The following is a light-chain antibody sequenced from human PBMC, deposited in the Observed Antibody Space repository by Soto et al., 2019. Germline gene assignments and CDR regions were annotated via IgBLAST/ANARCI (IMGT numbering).Light chain of an antibody. J-gene: IGKJ1*01. V-gene: IGKV3-15*01. CDR2: GAS. CDR1: QSVDNK. Sequence: ERVMTQSPAALSVSLGERATLSCRASQSVDNKLAWYQFKPGQAPRLLIYGASTRATCVPTRFSGSGSGTEFTLTIGSLQSEEFAVYYCLQDYGWPKTFGQGTEVEIK. CDR3: LQDYGWPKT.